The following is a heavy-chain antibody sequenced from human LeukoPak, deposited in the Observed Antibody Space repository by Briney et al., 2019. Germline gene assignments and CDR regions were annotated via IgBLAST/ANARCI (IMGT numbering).Heavy chain of an antibody. CDR1: GGSISSSSYY. D-gene: IGHD3-10*01. Sequence: SETLSLTCTVSGGSISSSSYYWGWIRQPPGKGLEWIGSIYYSGSTYYNPSLKSRVTISVDTSKNQFSLKLSSVTAADTAVYYCARVSGSGSYTNCFDPWGQGTLVTVSS. CDR2: IYYSGST. J-gene: IGHJ5*02. V-gene: IGHV4-39*07. CDR3: ARVSGSGSYTNCFDP.